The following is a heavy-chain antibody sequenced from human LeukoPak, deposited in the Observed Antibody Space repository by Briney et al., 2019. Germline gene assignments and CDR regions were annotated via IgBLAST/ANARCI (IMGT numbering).Heavy chain of an antibody. V-gene: IGHV3-21*01. D-gene: IGHD5-18*01. CDR1: GFTFSTYG. CDR2: ISSGSSYI. Sequence: GGSLRLSCAASGFTFSTYGMNWVRQAPGKGLEWVSSISSGSSYIYYADSVKGRFTISRDNAKNSLYLQMNSLRAEDTAVYYCARDWASGYSYGYYFDYWGQGTLVTVSS. CDR3: ARDWASGYSYGYYFDY. J-gene: IGHJ4*02.